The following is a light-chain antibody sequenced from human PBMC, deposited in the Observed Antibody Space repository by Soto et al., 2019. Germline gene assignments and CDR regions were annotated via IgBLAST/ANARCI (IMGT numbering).Light chain of an antibody. J-gene: IGLJ3*02. CDR2: GNS. Sequence: QSVLTQPPSVSGAPGQRVTISCTGSSSNIGAGYDVHWYQQLPGTAPKLLIYGNSNRPSGVPDRFSGSKSCTSASLAITGLQAEDEADYYCQSYDSTLSGSGFGGGTKLTVL. CDR3: QSYDSTLSGSG. CDR1: SSNIGAGYD. V-gene: IGLV1-40*01.